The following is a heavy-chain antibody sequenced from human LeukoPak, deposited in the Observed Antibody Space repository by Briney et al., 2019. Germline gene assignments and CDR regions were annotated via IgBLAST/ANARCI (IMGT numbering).Heavy chain of an antibody. CDR3: AKHLTATNTYIFFGLDI. D-gene: IGHD1-26*01. V-gene: IGHV3-9*01. CDR1: GYSFKDYG. CDR2: INWNGGGT. J-gene: IGHJ6*02. Sequence: GGSLRLSCAATGYSFKDYGMHWVRQPPGKGLEWVSAINWNGGGTDYADSVKGRFTIFRDNAKNSLYLQLSSLRPEDTALYYCAKHLTATNTYIFFGLDIWGQGTSVTVSS.